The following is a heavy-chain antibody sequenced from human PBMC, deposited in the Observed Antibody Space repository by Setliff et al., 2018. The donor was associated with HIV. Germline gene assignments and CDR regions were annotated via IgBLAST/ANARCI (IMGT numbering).Heavy chain of an antibody. CDR2: INYSGST. J-gene: IGHJ6*02. CDR3: ARHDASYYKWNDEVIWNHYGLDV. D-gene: IGHD1-20*01. V-gene: IGHV4-34*01. CDR1: GGSLSGYH. Sequence: SETLSLTCGVYGGSLSGYHWSWIRLPPGKGLEWIGEINYSGSTNYNPSLTSRVIISVDTSKNQFSVKLNSVTAADTAVYYCARHDASYYKWNDEVIWNHYGLDVWGQGTTVTVS.